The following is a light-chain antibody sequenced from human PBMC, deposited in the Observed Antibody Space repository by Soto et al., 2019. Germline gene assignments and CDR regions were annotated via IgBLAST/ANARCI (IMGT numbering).Light chain of an antibody. CDR2: DVT. CDR1: SSDIGAYNY. CDR3: SSYAGSTTVL. Sequence: QSALTQPASVSGSLGQSIAFSCTGTSSDIGAYNYVSWYQQLPGKAPKLMIYDVTNRPSGVSDRFSGSVSGNTASLTISGLQPEDEADYYCSSYAGSTTVLFGGGTKVTVL. J-gene: IGLJ2*01. V-gene: IGLV2-14*01.